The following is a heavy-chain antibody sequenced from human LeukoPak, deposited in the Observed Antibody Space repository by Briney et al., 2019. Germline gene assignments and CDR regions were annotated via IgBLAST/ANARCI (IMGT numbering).Heavy chain of an antibody. D-gene: IGHD6-13*01. J-gene: IGHJ1*01. Sequence: GGSLRLSCAASGFTFSSYSMNWVRQAPGKGLEWVSSISSSSSYIYYADSVKGRFTISRDNSKNTLYLQMNSLRAEDTAVYYCAKEVEDIAAAGYCFQHWGQGTLVTVSS. V-gene: IGHV3-21*04. CDR1: GFTFSSYS. CDR2: ISSSSSYI. CDR3: AKEVEDIAAAGYCFQH.